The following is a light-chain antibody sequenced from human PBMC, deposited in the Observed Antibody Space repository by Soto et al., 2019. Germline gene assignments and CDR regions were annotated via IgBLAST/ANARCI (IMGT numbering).Light chain of an antibody. CDR3: QQYDNLPRT. V-gene: IGKV1-33*01. Sequence: DIQMTQSPSSLSASIGDRVTITCQASHDIRKYLNWYQQKPGKAPKLLIYSASNLESGVPSRFSGSGFGTDFIFNISSLQPEDLATYYCQQYDNLPRTFGPGPKLEIK. J-gene: IGKJ2*01. CDR2: SAS. CDR1: HDIRKY.